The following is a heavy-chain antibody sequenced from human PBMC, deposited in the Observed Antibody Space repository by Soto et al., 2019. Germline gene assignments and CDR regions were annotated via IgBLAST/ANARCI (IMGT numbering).Heavy chain of an antibody. CDR3: TRGPRSTSTGTGAF. D-gene: IGHD1-1*01. Sequence: GGSLRLSCAACGFTFSMYWMHWVRQVPGKGPEWVSRINDDGISTNYADSVKGRFTISRDNAKNTLYLQMNALRVEDTAVYYCTRGPRSTSTGTGAFWGQGTLVTVYS. CDR2: INDDGIST. CDR1: GFTFSMYW. J-gene: IGHJ4*02. V-gene: IGHV3-74*01.